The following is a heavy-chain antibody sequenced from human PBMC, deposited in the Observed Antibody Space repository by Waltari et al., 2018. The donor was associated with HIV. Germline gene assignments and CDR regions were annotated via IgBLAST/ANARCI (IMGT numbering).Heavy chain of an antibody. Sequence: QLQLQESGPGLVEPSETLSPNCTASGGSVSRSSYFWGWIRQPPGKGLEWVGMIYYTGRAYYNPSLKSRVTISVDMSKNQSSLKVTSVTAADTAVYYCARHALRVGAAYWNFDLWGRGTLVTVSS. D-gene: IGHD1-26*01. V-gene: IGHV4-39*01. CDR2: IYYTGRA. CDR3: ARHALRVGAAYWNFDL. CDR1: GGSVSRSSYF. J-gene: IGHJ2*01.